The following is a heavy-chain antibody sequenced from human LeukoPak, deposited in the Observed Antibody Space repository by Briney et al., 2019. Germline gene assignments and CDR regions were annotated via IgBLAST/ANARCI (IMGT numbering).Heavy chain of an antibody. CDR3: ARGGRGYSSSWYVPYYYGMTS. J-gene: IGHJ6*02. CDR1: GGSFSGYY. CDR2: INHSGST. V-gene: IGHV4-34*01. D-gene: IGHD6-13*01. Sequence: PSETLSLTCAVYGGSFSGYYWSWIRQPPGKGLEWIGEINHSGSTNYNPSLKSRVTISVDTSKNQFSLKLSSVTAADTAVYYCARGGRGYSSSWYVPYYYGMTSGAKGPRSPSP.